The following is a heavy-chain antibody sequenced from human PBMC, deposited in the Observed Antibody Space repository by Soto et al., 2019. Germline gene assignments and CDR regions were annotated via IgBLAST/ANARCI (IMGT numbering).Heavy chain of an antibody. CDR3: ARGGLGYCSGGSCYSAELSRYYYGMDV. V-gene: IGHV4-59*12. CDR1: GGSISSYY. Sequence: SETLSLTYTVSGGSISSYYWSWIRQPPGKGLEWIGYIYYSGSTNYNPSLKSRVTISVDTSKNQFSLKLSSVTAADTAVYYCARGGLGYCSGGSCYSAELSRYYYGMDVWGQGTTVTVSS. CDR2: IYYSGST. J-gene: IGHJ6*02. D-gene: IGHD2-15*01.